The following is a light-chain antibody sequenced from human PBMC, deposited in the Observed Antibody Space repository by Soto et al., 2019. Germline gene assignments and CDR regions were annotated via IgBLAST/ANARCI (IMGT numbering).Light chain of an antibody. CDR2: VAS. CDR3: QQYGNSLPWT. CDR1: QSVSNNY. V-gene: IGKV3-20*01. J-gene: IGKJ1*01. Sequence: EIVLTQSPGTLSLSPGERATLSCRASQSVSNNYLGWYQQKPGQAPRLLVYVASRRATGIPDRFSGSGSGTDYPLTISGLEAEDFAVYYCQQYGNSLPWTFGQGTKVEIK.